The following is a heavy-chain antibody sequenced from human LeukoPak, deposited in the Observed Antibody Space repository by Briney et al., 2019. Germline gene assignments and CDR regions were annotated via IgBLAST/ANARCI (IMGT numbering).Heavy chain of an antibody. CDR1: GYSISSGYY. CDR2: IYHSGST. Sequence: SETLSLTRAVSGYSISSGYYWGWIRQPPGKGLEWIGSIYHSGSTYHNPSLKSRVTISVDTSKNQFSLKLSSVTAADTAVYYCARGLTYYDFWSGHHPGSYYMDVWGKGTTVTVSS. V-gene: IGHV4-38-2*01. J-gene: IGHJ6*03. D-gene: IGHD3-3*01. CDR3: ARGLTYYDFWSGHHPGSYYMDV.